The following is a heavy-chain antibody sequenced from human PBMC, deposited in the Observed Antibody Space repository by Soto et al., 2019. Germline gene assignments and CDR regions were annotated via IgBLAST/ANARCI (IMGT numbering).Heavy chain of an antibody. CDR2: IYYSGST. Sequence: SETLSLTCTVSGGSISSSSYYWGWIRQPPGKGLEWIGSIYYSGSTYYNPSLKSRVTISVDTSKNQFSLKLSSVTAADTAVYYFARIIRITMVRGADFDYWGQGTLVTVS. CDR3: ARIIRITMVRGADFDY. CDR1: GGSISSSSYY. V-gene: IGHV4-39*01. D-gene: IGHD3-10*01. J-gene: IGHJ4*02.